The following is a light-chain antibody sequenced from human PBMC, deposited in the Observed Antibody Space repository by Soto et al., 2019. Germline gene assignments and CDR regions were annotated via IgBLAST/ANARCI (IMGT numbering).Light chain of an antibody. J-gene: IGLJ2*01. CDR1: SGHSSYA. CDR3: QTWGTGIVL. V-gene: IGLV4-69*01. Sequence: QPVLTQSPSASASLGASVKLTCTLSSGHSSYAIAWHQQQPEKGPRYLMKLNSDGSHSKGDGIPDRFSGSSSGAERYLTISSLQSEDEADDYCQTWGTGIVLFAGGTK. CDR2: LNSDGSH.